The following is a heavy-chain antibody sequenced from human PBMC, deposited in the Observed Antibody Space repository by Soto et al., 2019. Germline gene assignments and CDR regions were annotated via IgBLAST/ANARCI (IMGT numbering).Heavy chain of an antibody. Sequence: PGGSLRLSCAASGFAFNTYSMHWVRQAPGRGLEWVAVISYDGSNKFYADSVKGRFTISRDNSKNTLYLEMNGLRGEDTAVYYCAKVSPMGYFFDFWGQGTLVTVSS. J-gene: IGHJ4*02. CDR1: GFAFNTYS. V-gene: IGHV3-30-3*01. CDR2: ISYDGSNK. CDR3: AKVSPMGYFFDF.